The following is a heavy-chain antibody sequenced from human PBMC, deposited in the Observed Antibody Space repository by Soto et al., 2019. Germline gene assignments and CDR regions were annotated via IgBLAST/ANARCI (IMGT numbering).Heavy chain of an antibody. Sequence: SETLSLTCAVSGYSISSGYYWGWTRQPPGXGLEWIGSIYHSGSTYYNPSLKSRVTISVDTSKNQFSLKLSSVTAADTAVYYCAREDLDCSSTSCYTVPYYYYRMDVWGQGTTVTVSS. CDR3: AREDLDCSSTSCYTVPYYYYRMDV. V-gene: IGHV4-38-2*02. J-gene: IGHJ6*02. D-gene: IGHD2-2*02. CDR2: IYHSGST. CDR1: GYSISSGYY.